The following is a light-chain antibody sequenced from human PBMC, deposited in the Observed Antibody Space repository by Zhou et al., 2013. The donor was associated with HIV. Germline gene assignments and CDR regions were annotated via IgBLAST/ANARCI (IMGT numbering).Light chain of an antibody. J-gene: IGKJ2*01. CDR2: DTS. Sequence: EIVMTQSPATLSVSPGERATLSCRASQSVSSNLAWYQQKPGQAPRLLIYDTSTRATGVPARFSGSGSGRDFTLTISGLQPDDFALYYCQQYDTWPSFGQGTKLQIK. CDR1: QSVSSN. V-gene: IGKV3-15*01. CDR3: QQYDTWPS.